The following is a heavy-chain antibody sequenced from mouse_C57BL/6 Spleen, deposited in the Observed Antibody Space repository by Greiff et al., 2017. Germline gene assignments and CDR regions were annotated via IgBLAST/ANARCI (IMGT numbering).Heavy chain of an antibody. D-gene: IGHD1-1*01. CDR3: ASEGLRSAWFAY. J-gene: IGHJ3*01. CDR1: GYSITSDY. CDR2: ISYSGST. Sequence: EVQVVESGPGLAKPSQTLSLTCSVSGYSITSDYWNWIRQFPGNKLEYIGHISYSGSTYYNPSLNSRISITRDTSKNQYYLQWNSVTTEDTATCYSASEGLRSAWFAYWGKGTLVTVSA. V-gene: IGHV3-8*01.